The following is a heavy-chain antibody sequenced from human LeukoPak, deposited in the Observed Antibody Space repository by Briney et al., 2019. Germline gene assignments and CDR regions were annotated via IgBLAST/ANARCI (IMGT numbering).Heavy chain of an antibody. V-gene: IGHV4-34*01. CDR2: INHSGST. CDR3: ARVKRAGGQAVAGKGAGYGMDV. D-gene: IGHD6-19*01. CDR1: GGSISSYY. Sequence: SETLSLTCTVSGGSISSYYWSWIRQPPGKGLEWIREINHSGSTNYNPSLKSRVTISVDTSKNQFSLKLSSVTAADTAVYYCARVKRAGGQAVAGKGAGYGMDVWGQGTTVTVSS. J-gene: IGHJ6*02.